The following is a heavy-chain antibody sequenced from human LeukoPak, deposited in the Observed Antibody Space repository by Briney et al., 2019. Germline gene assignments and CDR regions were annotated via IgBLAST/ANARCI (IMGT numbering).Heavy chain of an antibody. Sequence: MSSETLSLTCTVSGGSFSSSRYYWSWIRQPPGKGLEWIGNIYDRGSTKYNPSLKSRVTISVDTSKNQFSLRLSSVTAADTAVYYCARGRTFDNWGQGTLVTVSS. J-gene: IGHJ4*02. CDR1: GGSFSSSRYY. CDR2: IYDRGST. CDR3: ARGRTFDN. V-gene: IGHV4-61*01.